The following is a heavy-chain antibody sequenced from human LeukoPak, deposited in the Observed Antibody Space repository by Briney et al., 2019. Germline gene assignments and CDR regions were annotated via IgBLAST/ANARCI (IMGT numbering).Heavy chain of an antibody. J-gene: IGHJ4*02. CDR3: AKALEKDIVVVPAVMDY. V-gene: IGHV3-30*18. Sequence: PGGSLRLSCAASGFTFSSYGMHWVRQAPGKGLEWVAVISYDGSNKYYADSVKGRFTISRDNSKNTLYLQMNSLRAEDTAVYYCAKALEKDIVVVPAVMDYWGQGTLVTVSS. CDR1: GFTFSSYG. CDR2: ISYDGSNK. D-gene: IGHD2-2*01.